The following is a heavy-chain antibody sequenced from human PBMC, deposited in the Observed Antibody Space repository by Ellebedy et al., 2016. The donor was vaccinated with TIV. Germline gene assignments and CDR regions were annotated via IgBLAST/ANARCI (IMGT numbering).Heavy chain of an antibody. V-gene: IGHV3-30*02. CDR1: GFTFSNYG. CDR2: IRYDGRNK. CDR3: ARDFEEILYGSGSSLYYYYYYGMDV. Sequence: GGSLRLSCAASGFTFSNYGMHWVRQAPGKGLEWVAFIRYDGRNKYYADSVKGRFTISRDNSKNTLYLQMNSLRAEDTAVYYCARDFEEILYGSGSSLYYYYYYGMDVWGQGTTVTVSS. J-gene: IGHJ6*02. D-gene: IGHD3-10*01.